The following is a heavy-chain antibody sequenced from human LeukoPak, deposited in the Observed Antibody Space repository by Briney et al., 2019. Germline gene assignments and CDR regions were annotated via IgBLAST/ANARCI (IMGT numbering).Heavy chain of an antibody. CDR2: IYSGGST. D-gene: IGHD3-10*01. Sequence: PGGSLRLSCAASGFTVSSNYMSWVRQAPGKGLEWVSVIYSGGSTYYADSVKGRFTISRDNSKNTLYLQMNSLRAEDTAVYYCARDLALYGSGSYGMDVWGQGTTVTVSS. V-gene: IGHV3-66*01. CDR3: ARDLALYGSGSYGMDV. J-gene: IGHJ6*02. CDR1: GFTVSSNY.